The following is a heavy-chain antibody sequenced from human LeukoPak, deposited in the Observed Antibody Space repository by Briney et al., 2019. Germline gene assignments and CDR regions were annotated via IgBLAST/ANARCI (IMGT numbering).Heavy chain of an antibody. CDR1: GFTFSSYG. J-gene: IGHJ4*02. Sequence: AGGSLRLSCAASGFTFSSYGMHWVRQAPGKGLEWVAVISYDGSNKYYADSVKGRFTISRDNSKNTLCLQMNSLRAEDTAVYYCAKDHSVGATKGYFDYWGQGTLVTVSS. CDR2: ISYDGSNK. V-gene: IGHV3-30*18. CDR3: AKDHSVGATKGYFDY. D-gene: IGHD1-26*01.